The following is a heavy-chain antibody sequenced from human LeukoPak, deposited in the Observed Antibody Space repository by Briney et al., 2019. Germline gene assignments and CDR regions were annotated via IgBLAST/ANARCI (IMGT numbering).Heavy chain of an antibody. CDR1: GVSMRSYY. CDR3: ARGQVYFDY. CDR2: IYYSGT. J-gene: IGHJ4*02. Sequence: SETLSLTCNVSGVSMRSYYWSWIRRPPGRGLECIGYIYYSGTNYNPSLQSRVTISLDMSKNQFSLKMNSVTAADTAVYYCARGQVYFDYWGQGALVTVSS. V-gene: IGHV4-59*01.